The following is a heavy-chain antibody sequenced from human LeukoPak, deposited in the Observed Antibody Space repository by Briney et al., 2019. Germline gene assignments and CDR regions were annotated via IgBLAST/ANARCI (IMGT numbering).Heavy chain of an antibody. CDR1: GYTFTGYY. Sequence: ASVKVSCKASGYTFTGYYMHWVRQAPGQGLEWMGWINPNSGGTNYAQKFQGRVTMTRDTSISTAYMELSRLRSDDTAVYYCASVGGSSSWANWFDPWGQGTLVTVSS. D-gene: IGHD6-13*01. V-gene: IGHV1-2*02. CDR3: ASVGGSSSWANWFDP. J-gene: IGHJ5*02. CDR2: INPNSGGT.